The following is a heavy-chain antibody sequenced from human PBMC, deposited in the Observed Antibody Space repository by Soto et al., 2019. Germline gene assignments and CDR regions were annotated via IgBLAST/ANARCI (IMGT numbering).Heavy chain of an antibody. CDR2: TYYRSKWHY. CDR3: ARTLRGRGVKYFDD. D-gene: IGHD3-10*01. V-gene: IGHV6-1*01. CDR1: GDSVSNNSVA. J-gene: IGHJ4*02. Sequence: SQTLSLTCAISGDSVSNNSVAWNWVRQSPSRGLEWLGRTYYRSKWHYDYAPSVRSRITINPDTSKHHFSLQLNSVSPEDAPVYYCARTLRGRGVKYFDDWGQRTLVTVSS.